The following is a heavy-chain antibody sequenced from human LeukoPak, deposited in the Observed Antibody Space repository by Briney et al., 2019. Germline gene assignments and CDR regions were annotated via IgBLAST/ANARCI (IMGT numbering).Heavy chain of an antibody. CDR2: IRYDGSNK. J-gene: IGHJ4*02. CDR3: AKDPQGFATNFDY. Sequence: GGSLRLSCAASGFTFSSYGMHWVRQAPGKGLEWVAFIRYDGSNKYYADSVKGRFTISGDNSKNTLYLQMNSLRAEDTAVYYCAKDPQGFATNFDYWGQGTLVTVSS. CDR1: GFTFSSYG. D-gene: IGHD3-16*01. V-gene: IGHV3-30*02.